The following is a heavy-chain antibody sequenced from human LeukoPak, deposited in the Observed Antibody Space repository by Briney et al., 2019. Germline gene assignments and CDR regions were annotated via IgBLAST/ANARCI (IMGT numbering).Heavy chain of an antibody. J-gene: IGHJ1*01. CDR2: ISSNGGST. D-gene: IGHD2-15*01. CDR1: GFTFSSYA. CDR3: ARDGDAATQYFQH. Sequence: GGSLRLSCAASGFTFSSYAMHWVRQAPGKGLEYVSAISSNGGSTYYANSVKGRFTISRDNSKNTLYLQMGSLRAEDMAVYYCARDGDAATQYFQHWGHGTLVTVSS. V-gene: IGHV3-64*01.